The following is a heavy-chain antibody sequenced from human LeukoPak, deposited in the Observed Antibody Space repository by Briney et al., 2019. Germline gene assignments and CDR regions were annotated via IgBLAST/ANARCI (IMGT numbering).Heavy chain of an antibody. J-gene: IGHJ5*02. Sequence: ASVKVSCKASGYTFTGYYMHWVRQAPGQGLEWMGWINPNSGGTNYAQKFQGRVTMTRDTSISTAYMELSRLRSDDTAVYYCARDKFEDCSGGSCYSGANWFDPWGQGTLVTVAS. V-gene: IGHV1-2*02. CDR3: ARDKFEDCSGGSCYSGANWFDP. CDR1: GYTFTGYY. CDR2: INPNSGGT. D-gene: IGHD2-15*01.